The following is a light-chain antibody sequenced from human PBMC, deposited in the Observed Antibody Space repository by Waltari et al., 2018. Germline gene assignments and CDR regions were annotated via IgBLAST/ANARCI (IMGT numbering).Light chain of an antibody. CDR2: YKSESDK. CDR1: SGINVANYR. CDR3: MIWHSSTWV. Sequence: QAVLTQPSSLSASPGAPASLTFTLRSGINVANYRTNWYQQKPGSPPQYLLRYKSESDKQQGSGVPSRFSGSKDASANSGILLISGLQSEDEADYYCMIWHSSTWVFGGGTKLTVL. J-gene: IGLJ3*02. V-gene: IGLV5-45*02.